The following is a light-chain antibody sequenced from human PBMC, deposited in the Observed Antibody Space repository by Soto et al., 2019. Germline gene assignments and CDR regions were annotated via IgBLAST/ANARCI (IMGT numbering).Light chain of an antibody. CDR3: QQYSNWPPIT. CDR2: GAS. Sequence: EIVMTQSPATLSVSPGERATLSCRASQSVSGNLAWYQQKPGQAPRLLIYGASTRATGIPARFSGSRPGTESTLTISSLQSEDFAVYYCQQYSNWPPITFGQGTRLLIK. CDR1: QSVSGN. J-gene: IGKJ5*01. V-gene: IGKV3-15*01.